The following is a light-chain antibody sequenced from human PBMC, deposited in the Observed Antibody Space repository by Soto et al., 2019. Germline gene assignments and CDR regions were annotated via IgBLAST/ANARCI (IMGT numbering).Light chain of an antibody. J-gene: IGKJ4*01. CDR3: QQYDTYPLT. CDR1: QSINNW. Sequence: DVPMTQSPSSLSASVGDRVTITCRASQSINNWLAWYQQKPGKAPKFLIYDASTLETGVPSRFSGSASGTEFTLTSSGLQPEDVASYYCQQYDTYPLTFGGGTRVELK. CDR2: DAS. V-gene: IGKV1-5*01.